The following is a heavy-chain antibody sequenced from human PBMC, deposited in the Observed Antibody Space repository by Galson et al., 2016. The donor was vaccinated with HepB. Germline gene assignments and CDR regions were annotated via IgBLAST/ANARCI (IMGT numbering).Heavy chain of an antibody. CDR2: IWYDGSHT. Sequence: SLRLSCAASGSTFRNYGMHWVRQAPGKGLEWVAVIWYDGSHTYYADSVKGRFTISRDNSKKTLYLQMNSLRADDPAVYYCAKDRVTDYGPEEWYFDLWGRGTLVTVSS. CDR1: GSTFRNYG. V-gene: IGHV3-33*06. CDR3: AKDRVTDYGPEEWYFDL. D-gene: IGHD3-16*01. J-gene: IGHJ2*01.